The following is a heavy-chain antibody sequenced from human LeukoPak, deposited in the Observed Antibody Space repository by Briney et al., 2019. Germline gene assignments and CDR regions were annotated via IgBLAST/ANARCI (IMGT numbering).Heavy chain of an antibody. V-gene: IGHV1-24*01. Sequence: PRASVKVSCKVSGYTLNELSMHWVRQAPGKGLEWMGGFDPEDGETIYAQKFQGRVTITRNTSISTAYMELSSLRSEDTAVYYCARGPAPCTNGVCYTYYYYMDVWGKGTTVTVSS. D-gene: IGHD2-8*01. J-gene: IGHJ6*03. CDR1: GYTLNELS. CDR2: FDPEDGET. CDR3: ARGPAPCTNGVCYTYYYYMDV.